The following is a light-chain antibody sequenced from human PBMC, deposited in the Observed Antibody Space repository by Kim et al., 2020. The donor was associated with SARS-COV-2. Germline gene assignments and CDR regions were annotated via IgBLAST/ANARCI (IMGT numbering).Light chain of an antibody. Sequence: GQLFTISCTRTIRDVCGYNHAAWYQQHPGKAPKLMIYAVSNRPSGVSHRFSGSKSANTASLAISGLQAEDEADYYCSSYTSSSTLVFGGGTQLTVL. CDR1: IRDVCGYNH. V-gene: IGLV2-14*04. CDR2: AVS. CDR3: SSYTSSSTLV. J-gene: IGLJ3*02.